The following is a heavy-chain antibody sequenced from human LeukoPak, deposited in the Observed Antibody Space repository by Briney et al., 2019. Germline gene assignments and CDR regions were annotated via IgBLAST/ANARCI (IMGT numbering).Heavy chain of an antibody. V-gene: IGHV4-39*01. CDR2: IFETGNT. J-gene: IGHJ5*02. CDR1: GDSISGSTYY. D-gene: IGHD2-21*02. CDR3: ARHAVMTSISTYNWLNP. Sequence: SETLSLTCSVPGDSISGSTYYWGWIRQPPGKVLEWIGSIFETGNTYYNPSLKSRVTISVDTSKNQFSLNLNSVTAADTAAYYCARHAVMTSISTYNWLNPWGRGTLVTVSS.